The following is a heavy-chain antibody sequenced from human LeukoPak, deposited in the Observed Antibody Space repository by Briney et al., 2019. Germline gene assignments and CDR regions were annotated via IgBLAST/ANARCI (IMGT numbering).Heavy chain of an antibody. CDR1: GYSISSGYY. CDR2: IYHSGST. J-gene: IGHJ4*02. Sequence: SETLSLTCTVSGYSISSGYYWGWIRQPPGKGLEWIGSIYHSGSTYYNPSLKSRVTISVDTSKNQFSLKLSSVTAEDTAVYYCARGAAPDDFWSGYTPGYFDYWGQGTLVTVSS. CDR3: ARGAAPDDFWSGYTPGYFDY. D-gene: IGHD3-3*01. V-gene: IGHV4-38-2*02.